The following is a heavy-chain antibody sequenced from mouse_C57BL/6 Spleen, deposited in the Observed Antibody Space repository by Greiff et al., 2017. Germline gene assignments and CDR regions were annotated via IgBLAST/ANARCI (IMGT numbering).Heavy chain of an antibody. V-gene: IGHV1-54*01. CDR1: GYAFTNYL. Sequence: QVQLQQSGAELVRPGTSVKVSCKASGYAFTNYLIEWVKQRPGQGLEWIGVINPGSGGTNYNEKFKSKATLTADKSSSTAYMQLSSLTSEDSAVYFCARSRYDYDGYAMDYWGQGTSVTVSS. CDR3: ARSRYDYDGYAMDY. J-gene: IGHJ4*01. D-gene: IGHD2-4*01. CDR2: INPGSGGT.